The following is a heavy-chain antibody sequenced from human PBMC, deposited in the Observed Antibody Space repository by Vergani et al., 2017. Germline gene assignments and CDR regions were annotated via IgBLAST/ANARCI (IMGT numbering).Heavy chain of an antibody. Sequence: EVQLVESGGGLVQPGGSLRLSCAASGFTVSSNYMSWVRQAPGKGLEWVSVIYSGGSTYYADSVKGRFTISRDNSRNTLYLQMNSLRAEDTAVYYCAKDRGGALNWFDPWGQGTLVTVSS. CDR2: IYSGGST. CDR1: GFTVSSNY. J-gene: IGHJ5*02. V-gene: IGHV3-66*02. D-gene: IGHD3-10*01. CDR3: AKDRGGALNWFDP.